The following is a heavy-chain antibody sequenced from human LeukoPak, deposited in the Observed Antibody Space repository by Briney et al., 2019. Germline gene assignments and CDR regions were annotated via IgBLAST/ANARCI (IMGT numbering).Heavy chain of an antibody. D-gene: IGHD5-12*01. Sequence: SETLSLTCTVSGGSISSSSYYWGWIRQPPGKGLEWIGSIYYSGSTYYNPSLKSRVTISVDTSKNQFSLKLSSVTAADTAVYCCARHSGYDLAFDYWGQGTLVTVSS. V-gene: IGHV4-39*01. CDR2: IYYSGST. CDR3: ARHSGYDLAFDY. CDR1: GGSISSSSYY. J-gene: IGHJ4*02.